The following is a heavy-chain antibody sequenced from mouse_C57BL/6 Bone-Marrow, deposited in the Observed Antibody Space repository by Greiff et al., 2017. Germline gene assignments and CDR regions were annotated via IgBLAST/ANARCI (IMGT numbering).Heavy chain of an antibody. J-gene: IGHJ2*01. Sequence: EVKLMESGGDLVKPGGSLKLSCAASGFTFSSYGLSWVRQTPDKRLEWVATISSGGSYTYYPDSVKGRFTISRDNAKNTLYLQMSSLKSEDTAMXYCARHRAPYFDYWGQGTTLTVSS. CDR1: GFTFSSYG. D-gene: IGHD3-3*01. CDR3: ARHRAPYFDY. V-gene: IGHV5-6*01. CDR2: ISSGGSYT.